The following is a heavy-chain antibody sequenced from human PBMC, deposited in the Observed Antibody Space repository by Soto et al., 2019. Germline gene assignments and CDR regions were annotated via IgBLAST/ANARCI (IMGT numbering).Heavy chain of an antibody. J-gene: IGHJ6*02. CDR2: IVVGSGNT. CDR3: AAGGWFSSQTDYYYYYGMDV. CDR1: GFTFTSSA. V-gene: IGHV1-58*01. Sequence: GASVKVSCNASGFTFTSSAVQWVRQARGQRLEWIGWIVVGSGNTNYAQKFKERVTITRDMSTSTAYLELGSLSSEDTAVYYCAAGGWFSSQTDYYYYYGMDVWGQGTTVTVSS. D-gene: IGHD2-15*01.